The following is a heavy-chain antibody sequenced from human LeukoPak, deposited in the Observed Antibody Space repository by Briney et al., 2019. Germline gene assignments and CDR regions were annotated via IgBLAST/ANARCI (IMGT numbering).Heavy chain of an antibody. V-gene: IGHV3-23*01. CDR1: GFTFSSYA. CDR3: AKEGIGYCSSTSCLRNLDY. Sequence: GGSLRLSCAASGFTFSSYAMSWVRQAPGKGLEWVSAISGSGGSTYYEDSVKGRFTISRDNSKNTLYLQMNSLRAEDTAVYYCAKEGIGYCSSTSCLRNLDYWGQGTLVTVSS. J-gene: IGHJ4*02. CDR2: ISGSGGST. D-gene: IGHD2-2*01.